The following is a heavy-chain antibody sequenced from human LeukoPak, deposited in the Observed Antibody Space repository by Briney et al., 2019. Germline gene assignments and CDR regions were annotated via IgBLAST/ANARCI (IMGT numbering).Heavy chain of an antibody. CDR3: AKERTITGDRTRDAFDI. J-gene: IGHJ3*02. Sequence: PGGSLSLSCAASGFTFSSYGMHWVRQAPGKGLEWVAFIRYDGSNKYYADSVKGRFTISRDNSKNTLYLQMNSLRAEDTAVYYCAKERTITGDRTRDAFDIWGQGTMVTVSS. CDR2: IRYDGSNK. V-gene: IGHV3-30*02. CDR1: GFTFSSYG. D-gene: IGHD5-12*01.